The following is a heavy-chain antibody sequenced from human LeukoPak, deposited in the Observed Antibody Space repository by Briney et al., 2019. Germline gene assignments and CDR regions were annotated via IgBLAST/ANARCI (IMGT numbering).Heavy chain of an antibody. CDR3: ARVGRSTVGGY. CDR1: GFTFSASE. D-gene: IGHD4-23*01. J-gene: IGHJ4*02. CDR2: ISSSGSNI. V-gene: IGHV3-48*03. Sequence: TGGSLRLSCAASGFTFSASEMNWVRQAPGKGLDWISYISSSGSNIYHADSVRGRFTISRDNAKNSLYLQMNSLRVEDTGVYYCARVGRSTVGGYWGQGPLLTVSS.